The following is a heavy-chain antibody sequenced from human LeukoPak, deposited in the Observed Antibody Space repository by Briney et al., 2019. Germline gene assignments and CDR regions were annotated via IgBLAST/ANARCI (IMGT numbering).Heavy chain of an antibody. CDR2: IYSSGST. Sequence: PSETLSLTCSVSGGSISSYYWSWIRQPPGKGLEWIGYIYSSGSTNYNPSLKGRVTISVDTSKNQFSLKLRSATAADTAVYYCARDRHGSGSAHSFDPWGQGTLVTVSS. CDR1: GGSISSYY. CDR3: ARDRHGSGSAHSFDP. V-gene: IGHV4-59*01. J-gene: IGHJ5*02. D-gene: IGHD3-10*01.